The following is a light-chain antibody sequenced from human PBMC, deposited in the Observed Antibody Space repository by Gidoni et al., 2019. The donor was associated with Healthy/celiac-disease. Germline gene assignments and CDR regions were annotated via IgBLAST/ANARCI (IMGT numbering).Light chain of an antibody. J-gene: IGKJ2*01. CDR3: QQSNSTLPYT. V-gene: IGKV1-39*01. CDR1: QSMSSH. Sequence: DIQMTQSASSLSASVGERVTITCRASQSMSSHLNWYQQKPGKAPKLLIYAASSLPSGVPSRFSGSGSGTDFTLTISSLQPEDFAAYYCQQSNSTLPYTFGQETKLEIK. CDR2: AAS.